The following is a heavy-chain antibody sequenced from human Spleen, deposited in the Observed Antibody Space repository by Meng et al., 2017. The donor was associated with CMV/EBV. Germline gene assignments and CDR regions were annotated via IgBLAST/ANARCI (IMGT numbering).Heavy chain of an antibody. Sequence: GGSLRLSCAASGFTFSSYSMNWVRQAPGKGLEWVSSISSSSSYIYYADSVKGRFTISRDNSKNTVYLQMNGLRAEDTAVYYCARRKYDSGDYYHHAFDIWGQGTLVTVSS. CDR3: ARRKYDSGDYYHHAFDI. D-gene: IGHD3-22*01. J-gene: IGHJ3*02. CDR2: ISSSSSYI. CDR1: GFTFSSYS. V-gene: IGHV3-21*01.